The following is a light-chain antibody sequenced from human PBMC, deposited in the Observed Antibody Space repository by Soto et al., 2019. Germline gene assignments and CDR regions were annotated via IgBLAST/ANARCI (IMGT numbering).Light chain of an antibody. CDR3: QQYNNWPRT. V-gene: IGKV3-15*01. Sequence: EIVLTQSPATLSVSLGDSATLSCRASQSVSLSLAWYQMRPGQPPRLLIYGASTRATDIPARFSGSGSGTEFTLTISSLQSEDFAVYYCQQYNNWPRTFGQGTKVDNK. J-gene: IGKJ1*01. CDR1: QSVSLS. CDR2: GAS.